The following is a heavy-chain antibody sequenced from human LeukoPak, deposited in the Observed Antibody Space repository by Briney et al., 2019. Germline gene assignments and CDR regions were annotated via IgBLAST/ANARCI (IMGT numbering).Heavy chain of an antibody. CDR2: IYYGGSI. V-gene: IGHV4-59*01. CDR3: ARNYYGSGTYYSFDF. D-gene: IGHD3-10*01. J-gene: IGHJ4*02. Sequence: SETLSLTCTVSGGSIRPYYWSSIRQPPGKGRAWIGYIYYGGSINYNPSLKSRVTISIDASKNQFSRRLSSVTAADTAVYFCARNYYGSGTYYSFDFWGQGTLVTVSS. CDR1: GGSIRPYY.